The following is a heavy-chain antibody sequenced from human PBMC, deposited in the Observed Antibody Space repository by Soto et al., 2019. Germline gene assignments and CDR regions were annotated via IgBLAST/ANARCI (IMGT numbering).Heavy chain of an antibody. CDR2: ISYDGSNK. V-gene: IGHV3-30*18. CDR1: GFTFSSYG. Sequence: PRLSCAASGFTFSSYGMHWVRQAPGKGLEWVAVISYDGSNKYYADSVKGRFTISRDNSKNTLYLQMNSLRAEDTAVYYCAKGYISSSAPSYYYTFYVLDALPQGSRVTV. J-gene: IGHJ6*02. CDR3: AKGYISSSAPSYYYTFYVLDA. D-gene: IGHD2-2*02.